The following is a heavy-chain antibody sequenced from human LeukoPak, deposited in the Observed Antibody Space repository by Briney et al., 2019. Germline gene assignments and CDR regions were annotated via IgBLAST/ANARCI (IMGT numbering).Heavy chain of an antibody. D-gene: IGHD6-13*01. V-gene: IGHV3-33*01. CDR2: IWYDGSNK. CDR3: ARDRDVYSSRWNRNFAY. J-gene: IGHJ4*02. Sequence: PGGSLRLSCAASGFTFSNYGMHWVRQAPGKGLEWVAIIWYDGSNKYYADSVKGRFTISRDNSENTLYLQMNSLRAEDTAVYYCARDRDVYSSRWNRNFAYWGQGTLVTVSA. CDR1: GFTFSNYG.